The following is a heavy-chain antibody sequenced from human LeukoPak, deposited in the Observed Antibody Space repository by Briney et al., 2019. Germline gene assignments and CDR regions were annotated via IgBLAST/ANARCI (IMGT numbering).Heavy chain of an antibody. Sequence: SVKLSCKASGGTFSSYAISWVRQAPGQGLEWMGGIIPIFGTANYAQKFQGRVTITADESTSTAYMELSSLRSEDTAVYYCARSGYSYGYTGPYGMDVWGKGTTVTVSS. CDR2: IIPIFGTA. J-gene: IGHJ6*04. CDR1: GGTFSSYA. V-gene: IGHV1-69*13. CDR3: ARSGYSYGYTGPYGMDV. D-gene: IGHD5-18*01.